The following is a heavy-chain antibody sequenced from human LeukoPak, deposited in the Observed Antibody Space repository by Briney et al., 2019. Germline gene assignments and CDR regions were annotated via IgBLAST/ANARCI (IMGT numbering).Heavy chain of an antibody. CDR1: GGSISSYY. D-gene: IGHD5-24*01. J-gene: IGHJ4*02. CDR2: IYYSGST. V-gene: IGHV4-59*08. CDR3: ARHRRDGYNFGY. Sequence: SETLSLTCTVSGGSISSYYWSWIRQPPGKGLEWIGYIYYSGSTNYNPSLKSRVTISVDTSKNQFSLRLSSVTAADTAVYYCARHRRDGYNFGYWGQGTLVTVSS.